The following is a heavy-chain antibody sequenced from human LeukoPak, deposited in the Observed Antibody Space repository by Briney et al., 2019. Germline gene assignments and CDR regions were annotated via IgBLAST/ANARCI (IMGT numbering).Heavy chain of an antibody. Sequence: PSETLSLTCTVSGGSISSYYWSWIRQPPGKGLEWIGYIYYSGSTNYNPSLKSRVTISVDTSKNQFSLKLSSVTAADTAVYYCARNCYDSSGYYQEVWGQGTLVTVSS. J-gene: IGHJ4*02. CDR1: GGSISSYY. V-gene: IGHV4-59*01. CDR3: ARNCYDSSGYYQEV. D-gene: IGHD3-22*01. CDR2: IYYSGST.